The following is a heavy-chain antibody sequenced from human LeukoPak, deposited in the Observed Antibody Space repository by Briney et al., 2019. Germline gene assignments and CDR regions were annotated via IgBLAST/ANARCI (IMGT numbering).Heavy chain of an antibody. CDR1: GFTFSSYA. V-gene: IGHV3-23*01. CDR3: VRKVGSPPSPGHFDY. CDR2: SGSGGST. J-gene: IGHJ4*02. Sequence: GGSLRLSCAASGFTFSSYAMSWVRQAPGKGLEWVSVSGSGGSTHYADSVKGRFTITRDNSKKGRFTISRDNSKNTLYLQMNSVRPEDTALYYCVRKVGSPPSPGHFDYWGQGTLVTVSS. D-gene: IGHD1-26*01.